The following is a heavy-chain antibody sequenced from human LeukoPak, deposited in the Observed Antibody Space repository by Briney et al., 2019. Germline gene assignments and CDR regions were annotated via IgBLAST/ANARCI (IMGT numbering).Heavy chain of an antibody. J-gene: IGHJ3*02. V-gene: IGHV4-59*01. D-gene: IGHD6-25*01. CDR1: GGSISSYY. CDR2: IYYSGST. Sequence: PSETLSLTCSVSGGSISSYYWSWIRQPPGKGLEWIGYIYYSGSTNYNPSLKSRVTISVDTSKNQFSLKLSSVTAADTAVYYCARGRWGQRPAFDIWGQGTMVTVSS. CDR3: ARGRWGQRPAFDI.